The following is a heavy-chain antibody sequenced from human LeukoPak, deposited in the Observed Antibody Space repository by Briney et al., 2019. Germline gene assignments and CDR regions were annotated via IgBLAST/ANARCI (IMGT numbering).Heavy chain of an antibody. CDR3: ARGVAGATLVAFDY. V-gene: IGHV1-69*05. D-gene: IGHD1-26*01. J-gene: IGHJ4*02. CDR1: GGTFSSYA. Sequence: SVKVSCKASGGTFSSYAIGWVRQARGQGLEWMGGIIPIFGTANYAQKFQGRVTITTDESTSTAYMELSSLRSEDTAVYYCARGVAGATLVAFDYWGQGTLVTVSS. CDR2: IIPIFGTA.